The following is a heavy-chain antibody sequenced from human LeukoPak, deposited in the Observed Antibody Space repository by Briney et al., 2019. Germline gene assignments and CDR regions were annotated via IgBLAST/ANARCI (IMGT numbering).Heavy chain of an antibody. CDR3: ARYVGYYYYMDV. Sequence: GGSLRLSCAASGFTFSSYSMNWVRQAPGKGLEWVSSISSSSSYIYYADSVKGRFTISRDNAKNSLYLQMNSLRAEDTAVYYCARYVGYYYYMDVWGKGTTVTVSS. J-gene: IGHJ6*03. CDR2: ISSSSSYI. CDR1: GFTFSSYS. D-gene: IGHD3-16*01. V-gene: IGHV3-21*01.